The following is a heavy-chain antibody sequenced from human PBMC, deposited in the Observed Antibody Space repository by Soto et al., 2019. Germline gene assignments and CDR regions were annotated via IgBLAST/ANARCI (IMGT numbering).Heavy chain of an antibody. V-gene: IGHV3-64*01. CDR3: GGYSGDGIWS. CDR2: ISSNGGTT. D-gene: IGHD1-26*01. Sequence: EVQLVESGGGLVQPGGSLRLSCAASGFTFSSYSMHWVRQAPGKGLEYVSAISSNGGTTSYANSVKGRFTISRDNSKNMLYLQMASLRAEDMAVYYCGGYSGDGIWSWGQGTLVTVSS. CDR1: GFTFSSYS. J-gene: IGHJ5*02.